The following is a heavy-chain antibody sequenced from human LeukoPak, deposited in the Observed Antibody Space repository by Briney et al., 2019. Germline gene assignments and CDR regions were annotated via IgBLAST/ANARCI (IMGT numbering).Heavy chain of an antibody. CDR1: GFTFSSYS. D-gene: IGHD4-11*01. J-gene: IGHJ6*02. V-gene: IGHV3-48*01. CDR3: AKATVTTRDYYYGMDV. CDR2: ISSSSSTI. Sequence: PGGSLRLSCAASGFTFSSYSMNWVRQAPGEGLEWVSYISSSSSTIYYADSVKGRFTISRDNAKNSLYLQMNSLRAEDTAVYYCAKATVTTRDYYYGMDVWGQGTTVTVSS.